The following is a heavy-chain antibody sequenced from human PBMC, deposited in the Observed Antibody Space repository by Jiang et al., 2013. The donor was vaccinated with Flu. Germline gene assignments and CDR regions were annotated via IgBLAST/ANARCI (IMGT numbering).Heavy chain of an antibody. CDR1: AGSITNYY. Sequence: PGLVKPSETLSLTCTVSAGSITNYYWNWIRQAPGKGLEWIGYVYYSGSTNYNSSLKSRVTISIDTSKNQFSLKLNSVTAADTAIYYCARARAPEIAAYYFDYWGQGTLVTVSS. V-gene: IGHV4-59*01. CDR2: VYYSGST. J-gene: IGHJ4*02. D-gene: IGHD6-13*01. CDR3: ARARAPEIAAYYFDY.